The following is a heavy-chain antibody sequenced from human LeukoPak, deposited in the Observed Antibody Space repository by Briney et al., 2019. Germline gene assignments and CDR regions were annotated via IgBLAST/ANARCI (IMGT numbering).Heavy chain of an antibody. D-gene: IGHD6-13*01. CDR2: MNPNSGHT. CDR1: GYTFTSYD. V-gene: IGHV1-8*01. CDR3: ARGRSSSWQGAFDI. J-gene: IGHJ3*02. Sequence: ASVKVSCKASGYTFTSYDINWVRQATGQGLEWMGWMNPNSGHTGYAQKFQGRVTMTRNTSITTAYMELSSLRSEDTAVYYCARGRSSSWQGAFDIWGQGTMVTVSS.